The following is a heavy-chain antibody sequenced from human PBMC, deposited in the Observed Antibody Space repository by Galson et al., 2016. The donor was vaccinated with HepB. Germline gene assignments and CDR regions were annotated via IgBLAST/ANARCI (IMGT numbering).Heavy chain of an antibody. CDR2: ISYSGST. CDR1: GGSVSSGSYY. J-gene: IGHJ6*02. CDR3: ARYNYGEEGLYDMDV. Sequence: SETLSLTCTVSGGSVSSGSYYWTWIRQPPGKGLELIGYISYSGSTNYNPSLKSRVTISVDTSKNQFSLRLTSVTAADTAVYYCARYNYGEEGLYDMDVWGQGTTVTVPS. V-gene: IGHV4-61*01. D-gene: IGHD5-18*01.